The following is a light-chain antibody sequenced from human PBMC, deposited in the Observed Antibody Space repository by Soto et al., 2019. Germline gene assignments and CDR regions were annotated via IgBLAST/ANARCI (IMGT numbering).Light chain of an antibody. CDR1: QSVLYSSNNKNY. CDR2: WAS. J-gene: IGKJ1*01. Sequence: DIVMTQSPDSLAVSLGERATINCKSSQSVLYSSNNKNYLAWYQQEPGQPPKLPIYWASTRESGVPDRFSGSGSGTDFTLTISSLQAEDVAVYYCQQYYSSSWTFGQGTKVEIK. V-gene: IGKV4-1*01. CDR3: QQYYSSSWT.